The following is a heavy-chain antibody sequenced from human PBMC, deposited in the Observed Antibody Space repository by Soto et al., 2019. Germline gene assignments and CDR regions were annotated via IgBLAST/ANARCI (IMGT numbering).Heavy chain of an antibody. CDR2: ISYDGSNK. CDR3: AKDDRYYDILTGSALDY. D-gene: IGHD3-9*01. CDR1: GFTFSSYG. Sequence: QVPLVESGGGVVQPGRSLRLSCAASGFTFSSYGMHWVRQAPGKGLEWVAVISYDGSNKYYADSVKGRFTISRDNSKNTLYLQMNSLRAEDTAVYYCAKDDRYYDILTGSALDYWGQGTLVTVSS. J-gene: IGHJ4*02. V-gene: IGHV3-30*18.